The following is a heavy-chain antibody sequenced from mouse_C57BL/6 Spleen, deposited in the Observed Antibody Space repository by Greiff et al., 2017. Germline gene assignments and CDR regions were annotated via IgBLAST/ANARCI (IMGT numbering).Heavy chain of an antibody. J-gene: IGHJ4*01. D-gene: IGHD2-4*01. CDR1: GYTFTSYG. V-gene: IGHV1-58*01. CDR2: IYIGNGYT. Sequence: VQLKESGAELVRPGSSVKMSCKTSGYTFTSYGINWVKQRPGQGLEWIGYIYIGNGYTEYNEKFKGKATLTSDTSSSTAYMQLSSLTSEDSAIYFCARRYDYDEGGYAMDYWGQGTSVTVSS. CDR3: ARRYDYDEGGYAMDY.